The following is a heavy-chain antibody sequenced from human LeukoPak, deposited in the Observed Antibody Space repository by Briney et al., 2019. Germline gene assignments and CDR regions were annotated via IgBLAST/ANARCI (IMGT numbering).Heavy chain of an antibody. CDR3: ARGRRYYDSSGYPKLDY. CDR1: GGSFSGYY. CDR2: INHSGST. Sequence: PSETLSLTCAVYGGSFSGYYWSWIRQPPRKGLEWIGEINHSGSTNYNPSLKSRVTISVDTSKNQFSLKPSSVTAADTAVYYCARGRRYYDSSGYPKLDYWGQGTLVTVSS. J-gene: IGHJ4*02. V-gene: IGHV4-34*01. D-gene: IGHD3-22*01.